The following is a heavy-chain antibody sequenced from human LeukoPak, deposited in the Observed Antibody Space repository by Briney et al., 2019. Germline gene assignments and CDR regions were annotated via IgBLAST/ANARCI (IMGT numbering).Heavy chain of an antibody. D-gene: IGHD4-17*01. CDR1: GGSISSYY. CDR2: IYTSGST. J-gene: IGHJ3*02. V-gene: IGHV4-4*07. CDR3: AREGDYGAFDI. Sequence: PSETLSLTCTVSGGSISSYYWSWIRPTAGKGLEWIGRIYTSGSTNYNPSLKSRVTMSVDTSKNQSSLKLSSVTAADTAVYYCAREGDYGAFDIWGQGTMVTVSS.